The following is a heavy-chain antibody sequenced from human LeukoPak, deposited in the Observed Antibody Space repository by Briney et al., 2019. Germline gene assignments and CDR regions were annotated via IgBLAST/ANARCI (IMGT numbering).Heavy chain of an antibody. J-gene: IGHJ4*02. V-gene: IGHV3-9*01. CDR3: AKGLYGSGSKLDY. CDR1: GLTFDDYA. CDR2: ISWNSGSI. Sequence: GGSLRLSCAASGLTFDDYAMHWVRQAPGKGLEWVSGISWNSGSIGYADSVKGRFTISRDNAKNSLYLQMNSLRAEDTALYYCAKGLYGSGSKLDYWGQGTLVTVSS. D-gene: IGHD3-10*01.